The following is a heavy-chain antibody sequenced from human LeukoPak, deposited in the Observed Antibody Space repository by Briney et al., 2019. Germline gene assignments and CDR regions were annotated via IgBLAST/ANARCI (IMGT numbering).Heavy chain of an antibody. Sequence: ASVKVSCKASGGTFSSYAISWVRQAPGQGLEWMGGIIPIFGTANYAQKFQGRVTITADESTSTAYMELSSLRSEDTAVSYCATERIYWFAPWGQGTLVTVSS. J-gene: IGHJ5*02. CDR1: GGTFSSYA. CDR3: ATERIYWFAP. V-gene: IGHV1-69*01. CDR2: IIPIFGTA. D-gene: IGHD2-15*01.